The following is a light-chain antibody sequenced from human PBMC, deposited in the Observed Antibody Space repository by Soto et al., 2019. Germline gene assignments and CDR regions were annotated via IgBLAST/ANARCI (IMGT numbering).Light chain of an antibody. CDR3: QQYNNWQT. V-gene: IGKV3-15*01. CDR2: GAS. Sequence: EIVMTQSPATLSVSPGERETLSCRASQSVSRNLAWYQQKPGQAPRLLIYGASTRATGIPASFSGSGSGTEFTLTISSLQSEDFAVYYCQQYNNWQTFGQGTKLEIK. J-gene: IGKJ2*01. CDR1: QSVSRN.